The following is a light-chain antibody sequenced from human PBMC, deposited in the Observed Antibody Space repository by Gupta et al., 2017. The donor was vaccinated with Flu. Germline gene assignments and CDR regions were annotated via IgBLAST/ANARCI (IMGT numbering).Light chain of an antibody. Sequence: TSLSASEGDRVTSTCRASKYIRKYLSRYQQKPEEAPKLLVYGASSWQRGVASRFSGGGCGTDLNITISSPQPEDCAPSCSQQTYSTPLLTFGHGTKVDIK. CDR2: GAS. J-gene: IGKJ1*01. CDR1: KYIRKY. CDR3: QQTYSTPLLT. V-gene: IGKV1-39*01.